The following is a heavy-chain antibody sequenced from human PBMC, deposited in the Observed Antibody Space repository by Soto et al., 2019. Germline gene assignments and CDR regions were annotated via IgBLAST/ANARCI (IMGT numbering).Heavy chain of an antibody. CDR1: GFIFDDFA. J-gene: IGHJ4*02. D-gene: IGHD2-15*01. CDR3: VIDSGGWPRNLFAY. V-gene: IGHV3-9*01. Sequence: GGSLRLSCTVTGFIFDDFAMHWVRQAPGKGLEWVSGISWNSAGVVYADSVKGRFTISRDNAEDSLYLHMNSLRPDDTAFYFCVIDSGGWPRNLFAYWGQGALVPVSS. CDR2: ISWNSAGV.